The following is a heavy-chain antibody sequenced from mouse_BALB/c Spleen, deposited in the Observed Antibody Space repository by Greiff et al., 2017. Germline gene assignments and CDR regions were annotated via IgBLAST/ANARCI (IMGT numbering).Heavy chain of an antibody. CDR3: NADYYGSSYGYFDV. D-gene: IGHD1-1*01. CDR2: IDPENGDT. J-gene: IGHJ1*01. CDR1: GFNIKDYY. V-gene: IGHV14-4*02. Sequence: EVKLMESGAELVRSGASVKLSCTASGFNIKDYYMHWVKQRPEQGLEWIGWIDPENGDTEYAPKFQGKATMTADTSSNTAYLQLSSLTSEDTAVYYCNADYYGSSYGYFDVWGAGTTVTVSS.